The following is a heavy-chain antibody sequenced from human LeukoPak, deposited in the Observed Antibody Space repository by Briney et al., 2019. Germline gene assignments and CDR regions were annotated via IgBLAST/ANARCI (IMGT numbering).Heavy chain of an antibody. D-gene: IGHD1/OR15-1a*01. J-gene: IGHJ6*03. CDR1: GGSFSGYY. CDR3: AREQAAAKYYYYYMDV. Sequence: SETLSLTCAVYGGSFSGYYWSWIRQPPGKGLEWIGEINHSGSTNYNPSLKSRVTISVDTSKNQFSLKLSSVTAADTAVYYCAREQAAAKYYYYYMDVWGKGTTVAISS. V-gene: IGHV4-34*01. CDR2: INHSGST.